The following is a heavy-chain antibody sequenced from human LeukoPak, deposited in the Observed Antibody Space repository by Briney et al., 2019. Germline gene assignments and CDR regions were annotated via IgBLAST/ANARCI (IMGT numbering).Heavy chain of an antibody. J-gene: IGHJ4*02. Sequence: GGSLRLSCAASGFTLSSNYMSWVRQAPGKGLEWVSVIYSGGSTYYADSVKGRFTISRDNSNNTLYLQMNSLRAEDTAVYYCSSGYDYPPLNYWGQGTLVTVSS. D-gene: IGHD5-12*01. CDR1: GFTLSSNY. CDR2: IYSGGST. V-gene: IGHV3-66*02. CDR3: SSGYDYPPLNY.